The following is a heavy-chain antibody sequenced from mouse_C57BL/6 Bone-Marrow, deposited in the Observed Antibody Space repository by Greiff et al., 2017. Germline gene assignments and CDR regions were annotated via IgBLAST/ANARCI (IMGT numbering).Heavy chain of an antibody. CDR2: IHPNSGST. CDR1: GYTFTSYW. V-gene: IGHV1-64*01. J-gene: IGHJ3*01. Sequence: QVQLQQPGAELVKPGASVKLSCKASGYTFTSYWMHWVKQRPGQGLEWIGMIHPNSGSTNSNEKFKSKATLTVDKSSSTAYMQLSSLTSEDSAVYYCARAYSGVAYWGQGTLVTVSA. D-gene: IGHD2-12*01. CDR3: ARAYSGVAY.